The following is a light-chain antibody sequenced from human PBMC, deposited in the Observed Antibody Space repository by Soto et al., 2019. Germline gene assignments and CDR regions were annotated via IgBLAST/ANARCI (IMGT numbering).Light chain of an antibody. Sequence: QSVLTQPPSASGTPGQRVTISCSGSSSNIGSNTVNWYQQLPGTAPKLLMFANNQRPSGVPDRFSGSKSGTSASLAISGVQSDDEADYYCAAWDDSRVAWVFGGGTKLTVL. CDR2: ANN. J-gene: IGLJ3*02. CDR1: SSNIGSNT. V-gene: IGLV1-44*01. CDR3: AAWDDSRVAWV.